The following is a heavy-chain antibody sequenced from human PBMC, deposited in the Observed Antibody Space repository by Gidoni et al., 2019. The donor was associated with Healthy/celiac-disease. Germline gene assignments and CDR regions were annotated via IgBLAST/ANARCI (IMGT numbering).Heavy chain of an antibody. D-gene: IGHD3-10*01. J-gene: IGHJ4*02. Sequence: EVQLVESGGGLVQPGRSLRLSCAASGSTFDDYAMHWVRQAPGKGLEWVSGISWNSGSIGYADSVKGRFTISRDNAKNSLYLQMNSLRAEDTALYYCAKDMAAKTGTGLFDYWGQGTLVTVSS. CDR3: AKDMAAKTGTGLFDY. CDR1: GSTFDDYA. CDR2: ISWNSGSI. V-gene: IGHV3-9*01.